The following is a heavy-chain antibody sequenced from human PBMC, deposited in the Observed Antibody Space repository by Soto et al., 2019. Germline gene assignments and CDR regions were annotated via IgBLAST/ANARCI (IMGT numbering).Heavy chain of an antibody. Sequence: QVHLVESGGGVVQPGTSLRLSCEASGFTFNTYAMHWVRQAPGKGLEWVAAISYDGSNEYYADSVKGRFTISRDNSKSTLELHMDSLRPVETAVYYCARVGVPVSVNDGFDIWGQGTVVAGSS. V-gene: IGHV3-30*14. CDR2: ISYDGSNE. J-gene: IGHJ3*02. D-gene: IGHD3-16*01. CDR1: GFTFNTYA. CDR3: ARVGVPVSVNDGFDI.